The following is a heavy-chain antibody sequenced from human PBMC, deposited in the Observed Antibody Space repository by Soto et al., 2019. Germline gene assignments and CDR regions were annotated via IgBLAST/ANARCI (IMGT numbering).Heavy chain of an antibody. D-gene: IGHD1-1*01. CDR3: AKRVFGVMSWNQIDY. CDR2: ISGSGGST. V-gene: IGHV3-23*01. Sequence: GGSLRLSCAASGFTFSSYAMSWVRQAPGKGLEWVSAISGSGGSTYYADSVKGRFTISRDNSKNTLYLQMNSLRAEDTAVYYCAKRVFGVMSWNQIDYWGQGTLVTVSS. J-gene: IGHJ4*02. CDR1: GFTFSSYA.